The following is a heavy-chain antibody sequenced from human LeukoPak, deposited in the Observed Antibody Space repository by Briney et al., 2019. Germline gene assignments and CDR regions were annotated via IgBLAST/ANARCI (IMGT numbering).Heavy chain of an antibody. CDR2: VDPEDGET. CDR3: ATWGYSSVWFT. CDR1: GYTFTDYY. J-gene: IGHJ5*02. Sequence: ASVKVSCKVSGYTFTDYYMHWVQQAPGKGLEWMGLVDPEDGETIYAEKFQGRVTITADTSTDTAYMELSSLRSEDTDVYYCATWGYSSVWFTCGQGTLVTVSS. D-gene: IGHD6-19*01. V-gene: IGHV1-69-2*01.